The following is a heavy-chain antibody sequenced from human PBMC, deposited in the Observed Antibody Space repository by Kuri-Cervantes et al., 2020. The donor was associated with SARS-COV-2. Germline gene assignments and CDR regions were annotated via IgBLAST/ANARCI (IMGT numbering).Heavy chain of an antibody. V-gene: IGHV3-21*01. D-gene: IGHD2-2*01. CDR1: GGSISSSS. Sequence: ETLSLTCTVSGGSISSSSYYWGWIRQPPGKGLEWVSSISSSSSYIYYADSVKGRFTISRDNAKNSLYLQMNSLRAEDTAVYYCARDRPTRVVLGNAFDIWGQGTMVTVSS. CDR2: ISSSSSYI. CDR3: ARDRPTRVVLGNAFDI. J-gene: IGHJ3*02.